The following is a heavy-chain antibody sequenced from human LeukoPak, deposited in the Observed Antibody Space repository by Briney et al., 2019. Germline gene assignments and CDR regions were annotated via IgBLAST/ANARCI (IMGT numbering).Heavy chain of an antibody. J-gene: IGHJ4*02. D-gene: IGHD3-10*01. V-gene: IGHV1-69*05. CDR3: ARNRGDHYGSYDY. Sequence: SVKVSCKASGGTFSSYAISWVRPAPGQGLEWMGGIIPIFGTANYAQKFQGRVTITTDESTSTAYMELSSLRSEDTAVYYCARNRGDHYGSYDYWGQGTLVTVSS. CDR1: GGTFSSYA. CDR2: IIPIFGTA.